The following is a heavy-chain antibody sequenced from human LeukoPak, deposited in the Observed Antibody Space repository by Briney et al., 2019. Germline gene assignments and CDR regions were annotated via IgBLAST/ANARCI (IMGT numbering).Heavy chain of an antibody. CDR3: ASLSYVGVAEYYLDY. V-gene: IGHV1-46*01. Sequence: ASVKVSCKASGGTFSSYAISWVRQAPGQGLEWMGIINPSGGSTSYAPKFQGRVTLTRDTSTSTVYMELSSLRSEDTAVYYCASLSYVGVAEYYLDYWGQGTLVTVSS. D-gene: IGHD5-18*01. CDR1: GGTFSSYA. J-gene: IGHJ4*02. CDR2: INPSGGST.